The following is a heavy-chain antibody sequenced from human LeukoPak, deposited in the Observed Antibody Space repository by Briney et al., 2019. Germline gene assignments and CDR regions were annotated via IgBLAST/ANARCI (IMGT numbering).Heavy chain of an antibody. V-gene: IGHV4-38-2*02. CDR1: GYSISSGYY. J-gene: IGHJ6*03. CDR3: ARGGRDTSEYYDFWSGSNRLYYYYYMDV. Sequence: SETLSLTCTVSGYSISSGYYWGCIRQPPGKGLEWIGSIYHSGSTYYNPSLKSRVTISVDTSKNQFSLKLSSVTAADTAVYYCARGGRDTSEYYDFWSGSNRLYYYYYMDVWGKGTTVTVSS. D-gene: IGHD3-3*01. CDR2: IYHSGST.